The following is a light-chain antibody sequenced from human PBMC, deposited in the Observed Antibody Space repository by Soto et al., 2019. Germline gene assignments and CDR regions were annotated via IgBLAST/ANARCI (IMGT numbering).Light chain of an antibody. Sequence: EIVMTQSPATLSVSPGERATLSCRASQSVSSILAWYQQKPGQAPRLLIYGTSTRATGIPARFSGSGSGTEFILTISSLQSEDVAVYYCQQYHKWPLTFGGGTKVDIK. CDR3: QQYHKWPLT. CDR2: GTS. CDR1: QSVSSI. V-gene: IGKV3-15*01. J-gene: IGKJ4*01.